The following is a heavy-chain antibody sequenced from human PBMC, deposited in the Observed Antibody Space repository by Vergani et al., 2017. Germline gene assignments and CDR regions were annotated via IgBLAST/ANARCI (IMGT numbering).Heavy chain of an antibody. Sequence: EVQLVQSGAEVKKPGESLKISCKGSGYSFTSYWIGWVRQMPGKGLEWMGIIYPGDSDTRYSPSFQGQVTISADKSISTAYLQWSSLKASDTAMYYCAKSGPGGITMVRGVIITPYYFDYWGQGTLVTVSS. J-gene: IGHJ4*02. CDR1: GYSFTSYW. D-gene: IGHD3-10*01. CDR2: IYPGDSDT. CDR3: AKSGPGGITMVRGVIITPYYFDY. V-gene: IGHV5-51*03.